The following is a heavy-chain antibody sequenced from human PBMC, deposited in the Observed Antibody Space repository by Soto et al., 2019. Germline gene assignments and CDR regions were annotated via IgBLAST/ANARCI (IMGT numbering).Heavy chain of an antibody. CDR3: ARVPSP. CDR2: IYYSGST. J-gene: IGHJ5*02. V-gene: IGHV4-59*12. Sequence: SETLSLTCTVSRGSINNFYWSWIRQPPGKGLEWIGYIYYSGSTYYNPSLKSRVTISVDRSKNQFSLKLSSVTAADTAFYYCARVPSPWGQGTLVTVSS. CDR1: RGSINNFY.